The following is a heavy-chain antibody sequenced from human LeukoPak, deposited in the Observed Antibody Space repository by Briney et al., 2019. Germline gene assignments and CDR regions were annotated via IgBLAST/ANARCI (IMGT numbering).Heavy chain of an antibody. CDR3: ARLGFCTSTSCP. J-gene: IGHJ5*02. CDR2: ITYTGSA. D-gene: IGHD2-2*01. CDR1: GGSVGSTTYY. Sequence: SETLSLTCTVSGGSVGSTTYYWGWIRQPPGKGLEWIASITYTGSAYNPSLRSRVTISVCTSKNQFSLNLSSVTAPDTAVYYCARLGFCTSTSCPWGQGTLVTVSS. V-gene: IGHV4-39*01.